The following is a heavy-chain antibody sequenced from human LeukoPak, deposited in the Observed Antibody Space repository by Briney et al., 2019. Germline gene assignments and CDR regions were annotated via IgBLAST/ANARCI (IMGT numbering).Heavy chain of an antibody. CDR3: AKRGVVIRVILVGFHKEAYYFDS. V-gene: IGHV3-23*01. D-gene: IGHD3-22*01. CDR2: LSGSGGGT. Sequence: GGSLRLSCAVSGITLSNYGMSWVRQAPGKGLEWVAGLSGSGGGTNYADSVQGRFTISRDNPKNTLYLQMNSLRAEDTAVYFCAKRGVVIRVILVGFHKEAYYFDSWGQGTLVAVSS. CDR1: GITLSNYG. J-gene: IGHJ4*02.